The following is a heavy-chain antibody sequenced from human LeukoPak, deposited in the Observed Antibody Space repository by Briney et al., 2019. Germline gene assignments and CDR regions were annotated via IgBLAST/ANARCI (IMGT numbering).Heavy chain of an antibody. D-gene: IGHD4-23*01. CDR1: GFTFITYT. V-gene: IGHV3-30*04. CDR3: ARRAGGYSHPYDY. CDR2: ISYDGSNK. J-gene: IGHJ4*02. Sequence: GGSLRLSCAASGFTFITYTMHWVRQAPGKGLEWVAIISYDGSNKYYADSVKGRFTISRDNSKNTLYLQMNSLRAEDTAVYYCARRAGGYSHPYDYWGQGILVTVSS.